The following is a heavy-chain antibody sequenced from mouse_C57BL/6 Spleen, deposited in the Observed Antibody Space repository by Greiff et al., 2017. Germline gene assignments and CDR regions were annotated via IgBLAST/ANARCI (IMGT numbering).Heavy chain of an antibody. CDR3: ARYRDDGYGNYGYFDV. D-gene: IGHD2-1*01. Sequence: QVHVKQPGTELVKPGASVKLSCKASGYTFTSYWMHWVKQRPGQGLEWIGNINPSNGGTNYNEKFKSKATLTVDKSSSTAYMQLSSLTSEDSAVYYCARYRDDGYGNYGYFDVWGTGTTVTVSS. CDR2: INPSNGGT. V-gene: IGHV1-53*01. J-gene: IGHJ1*03. CDR1: GYTFTSYW.